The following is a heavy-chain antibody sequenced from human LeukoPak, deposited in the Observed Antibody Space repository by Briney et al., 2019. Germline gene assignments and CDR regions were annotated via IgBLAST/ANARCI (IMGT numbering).Heavy chain of an antibody. V-gene: IGHV4-39*01. Sequence: SETLSLTCTVSGGSISSSSYYWGWIRQPPGKGLEWIGSIYYSGSTYYNPSLKSRVTISVDTSKNQFSLKLSSVTAADTAVYYCARHDIGIVVDYWGQGTLVTVSS. D-gene: IGHD2-21*01. CDR3: ARHDIGIVVDY. CDR1: GGSISSSSYY. CDR2: IYYSGST. J-gene: IGHJ4*02.